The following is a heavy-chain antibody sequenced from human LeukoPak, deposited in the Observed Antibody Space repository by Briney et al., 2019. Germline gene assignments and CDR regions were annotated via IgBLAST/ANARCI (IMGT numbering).Heavy chain of an antibody. CDR3: ARDTRSYDSSGYYFFDF. V-gene: IGHV4-59*01. D-gene: IGHD3-22*01. CDR2: IHSSGST. J-gene: IGHJ4*02. Sequence: SETLSLTCSVSGGSISSYYWSWIRRSPGKGLEWIGYIHSSGSTNSNPSLKSRATISMDTSKHHFSLKLSSVTAADTAVYFCARDTRSYDSSGYYFFDFWGQGTLVTVSS. CDR1: GGSISSYY.